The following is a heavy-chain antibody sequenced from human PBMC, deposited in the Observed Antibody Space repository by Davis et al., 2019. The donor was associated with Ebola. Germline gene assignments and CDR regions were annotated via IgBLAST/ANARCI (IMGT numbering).Heavy chain of an antibody. CDR1: GFTFSDYG. J-gene: IGHJ6*02. V-gene: IGHV3-30*18. CDR2: ISYDGTNT. Sequence: GGSLRLSCAASGFTFSDYGMHWVRQAPGKGLEWVAVISYDGTNTYYADSVRGRLTISRDNSKNTLYLQMNSLRTEDTAVFYCAKDSGGSGWRYYFYGMDVWGQGTTVTVSS. D-gene: IGHD6-19*01. CDR3: AKDSGGSGWRYYFYGMDV.